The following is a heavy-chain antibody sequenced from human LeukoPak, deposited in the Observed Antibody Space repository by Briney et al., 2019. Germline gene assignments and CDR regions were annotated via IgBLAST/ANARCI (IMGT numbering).Heavy chain of an antibody. J-gene: IGHJ3*02. D-gene: IGHD5-24*01. CDR2: IYHSGST. V-gene: IGHV4-30-2*01. CDR1: GGSIISGGYS. CDR3: ARAGGDGYNFFAFDI. Sequence: PSETLSLTCAVSGGSIISGGYSWSWIRQPPGKGLEWIGYIYHSGSTYYNPSLKSRVTISVDRSKNQFSLKLSSVTAADTAVYYCARAGGDGYNFFAFDIWGQGTMVTVSS.